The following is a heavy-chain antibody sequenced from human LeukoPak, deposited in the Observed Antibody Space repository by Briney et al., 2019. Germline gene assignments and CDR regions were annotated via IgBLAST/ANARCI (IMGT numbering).Heavy chain of an antibody. CDR1: GDSSYNNIYY. D-gene: IGHD6-13*01. J-gene: IGHJ4*02. Sequence: PSETLSLTCTVSGDSSYNNIYYWGWIRQPPGKGLEWIGTIDYSGSTYYSPSLKSRATISIDTSKNQFSLKLRSLTAADTAVYYCAASHYSSSWQSQVFDYWGQGTLVTVSS. CDR3: AASHYSSSWQSQVFDY. V-gene: IGHV4-39*07. CDR2: IDYSGST.